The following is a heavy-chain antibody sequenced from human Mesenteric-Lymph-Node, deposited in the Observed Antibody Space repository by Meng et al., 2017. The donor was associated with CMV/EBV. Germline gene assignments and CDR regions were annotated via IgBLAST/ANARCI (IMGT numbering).Heavy chain of an antibody. J-gene: IGHJ4*02. Sequence: GGSLRLSCAASGFTFSSYSMNWVRQAPGKGLEWVSSIDKSGGYIYYADSVKGRFTISRDNAENSLFLQMSSLGAEDSALYYCTRGSYGDYGDWGQGTLVTVSS. D-gene: IGHD4-17*01. CDR2: IDKSGGYI. CDR3: TRGSYGDYGD. CDR1: GFTFSSYS. V-gene: IGHV3-21*01.